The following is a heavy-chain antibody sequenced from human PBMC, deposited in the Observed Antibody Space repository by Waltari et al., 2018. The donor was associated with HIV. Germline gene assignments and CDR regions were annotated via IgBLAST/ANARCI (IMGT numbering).Heavy chain of an antibody. CDR3: ARGIPQSNWGHYYYGMDV. CDR1: VFTFRSCG. V-gene: IGHV3-33*01. D-gene: IGHD7-27*01. CDR2: IWYDGSNK. Sequence: QVQLVESGGVVVQPGTSLRLPCAAPVFTFRSCGMPSLPQAPGKGLEWMAIIWYDGSNKYYGASVKGRFTISRDNSKNTLYLQMNSLRAEDTAVYYCARGIPQSNWGHYYYGMDVWGQGTTVTVSS. J-gene: IGHJ6*02.